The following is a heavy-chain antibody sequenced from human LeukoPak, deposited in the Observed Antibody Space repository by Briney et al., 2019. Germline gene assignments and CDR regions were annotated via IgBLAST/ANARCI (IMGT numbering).Heavy chain of an antibody. CDR2: INSDGSST. CDR1: GFTFSSYW. J-gene: IGHJ4*02. D-gene: IGHD3-3*01. V-gene: IGHV3-74*01. Sequence: GGSLRLSCAASGFTFSSYWMHWVRQAPGKGLVWVSRINSDGSSTSHADSVKGRFTISRDNAKNTLYLQMNSLRAEDTAVYYCARQYYDFWSGYPNDYWGQGTLVTVSS. CDR3: ARQYYDFWSGYPNDY.